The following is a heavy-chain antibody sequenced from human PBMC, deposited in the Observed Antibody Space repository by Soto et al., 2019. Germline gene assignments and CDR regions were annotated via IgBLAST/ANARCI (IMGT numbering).Heavy chain of an antibody. CDR2: ISYIGST. Sequence: SDTLYTACTISRCSITGTNWSWTEKPTRKGLECIGYISYIGSTNYNHSLKSRCTISVDTSKNQFALKMNSVTSADKAVYPCARRIEPNWFNPWGQGTLVTV. CDR1: RCSITGTN. J-gene: IGHJ5*02. V-gene: IGHV4-59*01. D-gene: IGHD5-18*01. CDR3: ARRIEPNWFNP.